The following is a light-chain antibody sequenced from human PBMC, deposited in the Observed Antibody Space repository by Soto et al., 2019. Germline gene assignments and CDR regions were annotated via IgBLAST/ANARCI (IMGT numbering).Light chain of an antibody. CDR3: CSYTGRSTFYV. CDR2: DGS. J-gene: IGLJ1*01. V-gene: IGLV2-23*01. Sequence: QSALTQPASVSGSPGQSITISCTGTSSDVGGYNYVSWYQQHPGKAPKLMIYDGSKRPSGVSNRFSGSKSGNTVSLTISGLQAEDEAGYYCCSYTGRSTFYVFGTGTKVPVL. CDR1: SSDVGGYNY.